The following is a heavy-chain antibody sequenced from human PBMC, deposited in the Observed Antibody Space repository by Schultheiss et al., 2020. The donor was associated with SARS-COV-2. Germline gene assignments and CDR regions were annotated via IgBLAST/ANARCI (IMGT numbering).Heavy chain of an antibody. Sequence: SETLSLTCTVSGGSISSSSYYWGWIRQPPGKGLEWIGSIFASGSTHYNPSLKSRVTMSLDTSKNQFSLRLNSVTAADTAVYYCAREQWELGWFDPWGQGTLVTVSS. V-gene: IGHV4-39*07. D-gene: IGHD1-26*01. J-gene: IGHJ5*02. CDR1: GGSISSSSYY. CDR3: AREQWELGWFDP. CDR2: IFASGST.